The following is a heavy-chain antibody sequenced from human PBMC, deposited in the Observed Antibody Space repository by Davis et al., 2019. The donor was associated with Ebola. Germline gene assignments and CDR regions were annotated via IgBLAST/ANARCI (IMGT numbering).Heavy chain of an antibody. Sequence: MPSETLSLTCTVSGGSISSGGYYWSWIRQPPGKGLEWIAYMSYSGGVNHNPSLKSRVTISIDTSKNQFSLKLSSVAAADTAVYYCARDGYNYSFFDYWGQGALVTVSS. CDR2: MSYSGGV. J-gene: IGHJ4*02. CDR1: GGSISSGGYY. V-gene: IGHV4-61*08. CDR3: ARDGYNYSFFDY. D-gene: IGHD1-14*01.